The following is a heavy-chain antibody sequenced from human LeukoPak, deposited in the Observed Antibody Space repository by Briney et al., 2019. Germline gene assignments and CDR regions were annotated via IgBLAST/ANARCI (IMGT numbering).Heavy chain of an antibody. CDR1: GFTFSSYG. D-gene: IGHD2-2*01. J-gene: IGHJ4*02. CDR3: AKSSYCSSTSCYLPLDY. Sequence: GGSLRLSCAASGFTFSSYGMHWVRQAPGRGLEWVAFIRFDGSTKYYADSVKGRYTISRDNSENTLYLQMNSLRAEDTAVYYCAKSSYCSSTSCYLPLDYWGQGTLVSVSS. CDR2: IRFDGSTK. V-gene: IGHV3-30*02.